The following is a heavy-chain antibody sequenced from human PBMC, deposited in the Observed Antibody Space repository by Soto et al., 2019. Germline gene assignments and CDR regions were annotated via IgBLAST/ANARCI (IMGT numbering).Heavy chain of an antibody. CDR1: GGSLSSYP. Sequence: QVQLLQSGSEVKKPGSSVKVSCRASGGSLSSYPVTWVRQAPGQGLEWMGRIIPIVGLTNYAQKFQGRVTCNADKCTPKAYMESSSLRSDDSAVYYCARPTGGHNAGGNYMDVWGKGTTVIVSS. CDR2: IIPIVGLT. D-gene: IGHD2-8*02. J-gene: IGHJ6*03. V-gene: IGHV1-69*02. CDR3: ARPTGGHNAGGNYMDV.